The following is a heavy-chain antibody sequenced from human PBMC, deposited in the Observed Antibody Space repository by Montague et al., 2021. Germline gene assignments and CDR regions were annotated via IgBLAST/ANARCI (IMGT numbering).Heavy chain of an antibody. Sequence: SLRLSCAVSGFAFSNYWMHWVRQAPGKGLVWVSRIQTDGTSTDYADSVKGQFTISRDNAKSTLYLQMNSLRAEDTAVYYCARVGLGGGPNFDYWGQGTLVTVSS. D-gene: IGHD1-26*01. CDR2: IQTDGTST. J-gene: IGHJ4*02. V-gene: IGHV3-74*01. CDR1: GFAFSNYW. CDR3: ARVGLGGGPNFDY.